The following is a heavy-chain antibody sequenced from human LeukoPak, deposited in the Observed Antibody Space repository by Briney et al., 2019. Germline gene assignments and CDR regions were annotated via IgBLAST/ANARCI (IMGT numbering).Heavy chain of an antibody. CDR2: INHSGST. CDR3: ARGWAGYLRRFDY. V-gene: IGHV4-34*01. CDR1: GGSSSGYY. Sequence: SETLSLTCAVYGGSSSGYYWSWIRQPPGKGLEWIGEINHSGSTNYNPSLKSRVTISVDTSKNQFSLKLSSVTAADTAVYYCARGWAGYLRRFDYWGQGTLVTVSS. J-gene: IGHJ4*02. D-gene: IGHD3/OR15-3a*01.